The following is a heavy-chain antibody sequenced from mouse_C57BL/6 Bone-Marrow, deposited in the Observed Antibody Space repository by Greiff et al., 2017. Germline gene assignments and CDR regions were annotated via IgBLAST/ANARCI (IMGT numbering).Heavy chain of an antibody. J-gene: IGHJ3*01. Sequence: VQLQQPGAELVKPGASVKLSCKASGYTFTSYWMHWVKQRPGQGLEWIGMIHPNSGSTNYTEQFKSKATLTVDKSSSTAYMQLSSLTSEDSAVYYCAADGYYVGFAYWGQGTLVTVSA. CDR3: AADGYYVGFAY. CDR1: GYTFTSYW. V-gene: IGHV1-64*01. D-gene: IGHD2-3*01. CDR2: IHPNSGST.